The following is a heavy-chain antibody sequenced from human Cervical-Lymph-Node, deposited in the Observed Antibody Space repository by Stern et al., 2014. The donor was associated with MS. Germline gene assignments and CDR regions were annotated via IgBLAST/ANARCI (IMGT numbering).Heavy chain of an antibody. Sequence: VQLVEPGAEVKKPGASVKVSCKASGYTFTSYDINWVRQATGQGLEWMGWMNPNSGNTGYAQKFQGRVTMTRNTSISTAYMELSSLRSEDTAVYYCARGHLIVGATLAGMDVWGQGTTVTVSS. CDR3: ARGHLIVGATLAGMDV. D-gene: IGHD1-26*01. CDR2: MNPNSGNT. J-gene: IGHJ6*02. CDR1: GYTFTSYD. V-gene: IGHV1-8*01.